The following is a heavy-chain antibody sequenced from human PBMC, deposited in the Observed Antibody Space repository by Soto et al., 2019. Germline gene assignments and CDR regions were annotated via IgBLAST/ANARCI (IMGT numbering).Heavy chain of an antibody. Sequence: SETLSLTCAVSGGSSSSGGYSWSGIRQPPGKGLEWIGYIYHSGSTYYNPSLKSRVTISVDRSKNQFSLKLSSVTAADTAVYYCARAPYYCSGGSCYTNWFAPWGQGTLVTVSS. CDR3: ARAPYYCSGGSCYTNWFAP. J-gene: IGHJ5*02. CDR1: GGSSSSGGYS. D-gene: IGHD2-15*01. V-gene: IGHV4-30-2*01. CDR2: IYHSGST.